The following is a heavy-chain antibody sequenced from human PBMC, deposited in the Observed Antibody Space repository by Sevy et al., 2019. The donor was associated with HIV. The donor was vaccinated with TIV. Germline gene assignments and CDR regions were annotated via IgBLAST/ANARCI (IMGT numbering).Heavy chain of an antibody. CDR2: ISYDGSNK. J-gene: IGHJ6*02. D-gene: IGHD3-9*01. V-gene: IGHV3-30-3*01. CDR3: ARGVGPHYDILTGYSEGPGMDV. CDR1: GFTFSSYA. Sequence: GGSLRLSCAASGFTFSSYAMHWVRQAPGKGLEWVAVISYDGSNKYYADSVKGRFTISRDNSKNTLYLQMNSLRAEDTAVYYCARGVGPHYDILTGYSEGPGMDVWGQGTTVTVSS.